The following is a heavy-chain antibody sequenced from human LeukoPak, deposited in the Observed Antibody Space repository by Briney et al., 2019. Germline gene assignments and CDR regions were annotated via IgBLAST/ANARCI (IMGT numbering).Heavy chain of an antibody. J-gene: IGHJ5*02. CDR2: MNPNSGNT. D-gene: IGHD1-26*01. CDR1: GYTFTSYD. CDR3: ARVEGDRWPLRWFDP. Sequence: GASVKVSCKASGYTFTSYDINWVRQATGQGLEWMGWMNPNSGNTGYAQKFQGRVTITRNTSISAAYMELSSLSSEDTAVYYCARVEGDRWPLRWFDPWGQGTLVTVSS. V-gene: IGHV1-8*01.